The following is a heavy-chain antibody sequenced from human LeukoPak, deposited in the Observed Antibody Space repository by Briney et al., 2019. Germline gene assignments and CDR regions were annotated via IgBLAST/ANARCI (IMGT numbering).Heavy chain of an antibody. CDR2: ISFNGGNK. CDR3: AAAGVAGYTTTWLPFDY. J-gene: IGHJ4*02. V-gene: IGHV3-30*03. Sequence: GGSLRLSCAASGFTFSSYSMNWVRQAPGKGLEWVAVISFNGGNKFYGDSVKGRCTGGRGNANYTLNLQMNSLRAEDTAVYYCAAAGVAGYTTTWLPFDYGGQESLVIVSS. CDR1: GFTFSSYS. D-gene: IGHD6-13*01.